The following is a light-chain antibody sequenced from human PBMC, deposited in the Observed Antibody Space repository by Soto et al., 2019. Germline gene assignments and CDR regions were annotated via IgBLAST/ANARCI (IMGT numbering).Light chain of an antibody. V-gene: IGLV2-14*03. J-gene: IGLJ2*01. CDR2: DVS. Sequence: QSALTQPASVSRSPGQSITISCTGTSSNVGGYNYVSWYQQHPGKAPKLMIYDVSNRPSGVSNRFSGSKSVNTASLTISGLQAEDEADYYCSSYTSSSTVVFGGGTKLTVL. CDR3: SSYTSSSTVV. CDR1: SSNVGGYNY.